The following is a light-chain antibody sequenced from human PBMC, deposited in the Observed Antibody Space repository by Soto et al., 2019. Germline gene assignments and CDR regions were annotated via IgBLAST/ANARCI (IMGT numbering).Light chain of an antibody. J-gene: IGLJ2*01. Sequence: QSVLTQPPSVSATPGQKVTISRSGGPSNIGNNFVSWYQRLPGTAPRVIIYDNYERPSGIPDRFSGSKSGTSATLDITGLQTGDEADYYCATWDNLLSAGLFGGGTKLTVL. V-gene: IGLV1-51*01. CDR1: PSNIGNNF. CDR3: ATWDNLLSAGL. CDR2: DNY.